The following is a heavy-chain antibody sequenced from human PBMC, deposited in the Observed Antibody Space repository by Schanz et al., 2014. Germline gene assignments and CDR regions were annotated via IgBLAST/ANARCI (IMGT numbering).Heavy chain of an antibody. D-gene: IGHD3-10*01. J-gene: IGHJ4*02. CDR1: GFTFSPYW. CDR2: ISSGGGST. V-gene: IGHV3-74*01. CDR3: AKDPRGDKNDRAYYFDY. Sequence: EVQLVESGGGLVQPGGSLRLSCGSSGFTFSPYWMHWVRQAPGKGLVWVSSISSGGGSTYYADSVKGRFGISRDNSENTLYLQMSSLRVEDTAVYYCAKDPRGDKNDRAYYFDYWGQGTLVSVSS.